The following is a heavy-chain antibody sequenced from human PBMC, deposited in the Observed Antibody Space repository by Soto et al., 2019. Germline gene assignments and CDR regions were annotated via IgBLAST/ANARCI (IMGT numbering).Heavy chain of an antibody. CDR3: ATGYTTGPRRDY. D-gene: IGHD6-13*01. CDR2: IVGSGDRT. V-gene: IGHV3-23*01. Sequence: PGGSLSLSCAARGVHISRYSMNWVRKDPGKGLEWVSAIVGSGDRTYYADSVKGRFSISRDNSKSTLSLQMNSLRADDTAVYYCATGYTTGPRRDYWGQGTLVTGSS. CDR1: GVHISRYS. J-gene: IGHJ4*02.